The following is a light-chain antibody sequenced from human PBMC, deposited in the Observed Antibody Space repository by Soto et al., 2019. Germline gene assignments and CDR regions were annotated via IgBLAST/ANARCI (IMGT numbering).Light chain of an antibody. J-gene: IGKJ4*01. CDR1: QGIRNY. V-gene: IGKV1-27*01. Sequence: DIQMTQSPSSLSASVGDRVTITCRASQGIRNYLAWYQQKPGKVPKLLIYAASTLQSGVPSRFSGSGSGTDFTLTISSLQPEDVATYYCQKCGIAPLTFGGGTKVDI. CDR3: QKCGIAPLT. CDR2: AAS.